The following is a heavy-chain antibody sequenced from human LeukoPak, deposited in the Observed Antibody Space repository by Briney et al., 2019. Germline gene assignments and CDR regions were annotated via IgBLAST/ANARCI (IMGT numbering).Heavy chain of an antibody. CDR3: ARSPRTHGKSYFDY. V-gene: IGHV3-21*01. D-gene: IGHD2-8*01. CDR1: GFTFSSYS. CDR2: ISSGRSYI. Sequence: GGSLRLSCAASGFTFSSYSMNWVRQAPGKGLEWVSSISSGRSYIYYADSVKGRFTISRDNAKNSLYLQVNSLRAEDTAVNYRARSPRTHGKSYFDYWGQGTLVTVSS. J-gene: IGHJ4*02.